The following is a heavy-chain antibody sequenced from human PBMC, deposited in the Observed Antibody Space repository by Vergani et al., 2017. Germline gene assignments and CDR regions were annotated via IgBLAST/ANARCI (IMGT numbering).Heavy chain of an antibody. CDR1: GYTFTSYY. V-gene: IGHV1-46*01. CDR2: INPSGGST. J-gene: IGHJ3*02. CDR3: AGYYDSSGYYDWDAFDI. D-gene: IGHD3-22*01. Sequence: QVQLVQSGAEVKKPGASVKVSCKASGYTFTSYYMHWVRQAPGQGLEWMGIINPSGGSTSYAQKFQDRVTMTRDTSTSTAYMELSSLRSEEPAVYYCAGYYDSSGYYDWDAFDIWGQGTMVTVSS.